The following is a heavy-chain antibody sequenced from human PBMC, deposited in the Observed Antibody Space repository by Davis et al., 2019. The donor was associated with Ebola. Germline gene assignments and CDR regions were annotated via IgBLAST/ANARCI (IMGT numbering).Heavy chain of an antibody. CDR2: INPNSGGT. J-gene: IGHJ5*02. CDR3: ARAGRHMVRGPKGWFDP. Sequence: ASVKVSCKASGYTFTGYYMHWVRQAPGQGLEWMGWINPNSGGTNYAQKFQGRVTMTRDTSISTAYMELSRLRSDDTAVYYCARAGRHMVRGPKGWFDPWGQGTLVTVSS. CDR1: GYTFTGYY. V-gene: IGHV1-2*02. D-gene: IGHD3-10*01.